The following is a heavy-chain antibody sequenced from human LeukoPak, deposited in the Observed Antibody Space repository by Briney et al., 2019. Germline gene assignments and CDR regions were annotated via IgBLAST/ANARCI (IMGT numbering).Heavy chain of an antibody. CDR1: GGSISSSSYY. J-gene: IGHJ4*02. CDR3: ARGLLGYCSSTSCYAFDY. V-gene: IGHV3-11*04. D-gene: IGHD2-2*01. CDR2: ISSSGSTI. Sequence: PSETLSLTCTVSGGSISSSSYYWGWIRQAPGKGLEWVSYISSSGSTIYYADSVKGRFTISRDNAKNSLYLQMNSLRAEDTAVYYCARGLLGYCSSTSCYAFDYWGQGTLVTVSS.